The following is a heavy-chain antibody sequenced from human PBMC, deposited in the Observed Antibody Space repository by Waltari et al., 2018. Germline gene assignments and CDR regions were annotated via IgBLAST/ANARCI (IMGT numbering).Heavy chain of an antibody. CDR3: SRVHSSSWDDFDY. CDR1: GASISSNTW. D-gene: IGHD6-13*01. Sequence: QVQLQESGPGLVKPSGTLSLTCAVSGASISSNTWWRWVRQTPEKGLEGIGEIYHSGSTSYNPSLMSRVTISVDKSKSQFSLELTSVTAADTAVYYCSRVHSSSWDDFDYWGQGILVTVSS. V-gene: IGHV4-4*02. CDR2: IYHSGST. J-gene: IGHJ4*02.